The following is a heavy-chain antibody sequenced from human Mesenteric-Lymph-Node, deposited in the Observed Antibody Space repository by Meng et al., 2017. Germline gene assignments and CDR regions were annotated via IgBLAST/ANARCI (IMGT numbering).Heavy chain of an antibody. D-gene: IGHD2/OR15-2a*01. CDR2: IKPDGSDN. CDR3: ARDPVTSD. Sequence: GGSLRLSCAASGFTFSNFWMSWVRQAPGKGLEWLANIKPDGSDNNYVDSVKGRFTISRDNTKNSLYLELNSLRAEDTAMYYCARDPVTSDWGQGTLVTVSS. V-gene: IGHV3-7*01. J-gene: IGHJ4*02. CDR1: GFTFSNFW.